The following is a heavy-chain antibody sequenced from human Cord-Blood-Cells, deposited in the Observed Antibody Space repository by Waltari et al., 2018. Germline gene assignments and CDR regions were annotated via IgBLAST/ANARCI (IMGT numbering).Heavy chain of an antibody. J-gene: IGHJ3*02. CDR2: IIPIFGTA. CDR1: GGTFRRSA. V-gene: IGHV1-69*12. D-gene: IGHD2-8*01. CDR3: ARGDCTNGVCYDAFDI. Sequence: QVQLVQSGAEVKKPGSPVEVSCKASGGTFRRSAIRRVRPGPGQGLEWMGGIIPIFGTANYAQKFQGRVTITADESTSTAYMELSSLRSEDTAVYYCARGDCTNGVCYDAFDIWGQGTMVTVSS.